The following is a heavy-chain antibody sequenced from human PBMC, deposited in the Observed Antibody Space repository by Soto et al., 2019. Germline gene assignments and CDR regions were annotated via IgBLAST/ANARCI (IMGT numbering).Heavy chain of an antibody. D-gene: IGHD6-6*01. V-gene: IGHV1-2*02. CDR3: ARDRSSSDY. Sequence: ASVKVSCKTSGYTFTGYYMHWVRQAPGQGLEWMGCINPNSGGTNYAQKFQGRVTMTRDTSTSTAYMELRSLRSDDTAMYYCARDRSSSDYGGQGTLVTVSS. CDR1: GYTFTGYY. J-gene: IGHJ4*02. CDR2: INPNSGGT.